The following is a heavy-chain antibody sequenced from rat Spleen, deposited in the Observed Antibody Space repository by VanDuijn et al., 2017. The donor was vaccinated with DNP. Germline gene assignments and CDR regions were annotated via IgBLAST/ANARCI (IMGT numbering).Heavy chain of an antibody. CDR3: ARHPNYGGPYWYFDF. Sequence: EVQLVESGGGLVQPGGSMKLSCAASGFTFSDYNMAWVRLTPKKGLEWVATISYEGSSIHYGNSVKGRFTISRDTAKSTLYLQMNSLRSEDTATYYCARHPNYGGPYWYFDFWGQGTSVTVSS. J-gene: IGHJ4*01. D-gene: IGHD1-11*01. CDR1: GFTFSDYN. CDR2: ISYEGSSI. V-gene: IGHV5-22*01.